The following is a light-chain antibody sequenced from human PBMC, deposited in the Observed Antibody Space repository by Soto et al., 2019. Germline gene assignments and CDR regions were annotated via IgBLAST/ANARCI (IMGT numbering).Light chain of an antibody. CDR1: QSVSSSY. Sequence: EIVLTQSPGTLSLSPGERATLSCRASQSVSSSYLAWYQQKPGQTPRLLIFDAFSRATDIPDRFSGSGSGTDFTFTISRLEPEDFAVYYCQQYGSSSYTFGQGTKLEIK. J-gene: IGKJ2*01. V-gene: IGKV3-20*01. CDR3: QQYGSSSYT. CDR2: DAF.